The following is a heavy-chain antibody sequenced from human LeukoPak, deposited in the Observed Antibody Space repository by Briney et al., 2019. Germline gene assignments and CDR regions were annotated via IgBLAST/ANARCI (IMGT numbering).Heavy chain of an antibody. D-gene: IGHD6-6*01. CDR2: INHSGST. J-gene: IGHJ6*03. CDR1: GGSFSGYY. CDR3: ARSKRDSSSSFYYYYYMDV. V-gene: IGHV4-34*01. Sequence: SETLSLTCAVYGGSFSGYYWSWIRQPPGKGLEWIGEINHSGSTNYNPSLKSRVTISVDTSKNQFSLKLSSVTAADTAVHYCARSKRDSSSSFYYYYYMDVWGKGTTVTVSS.